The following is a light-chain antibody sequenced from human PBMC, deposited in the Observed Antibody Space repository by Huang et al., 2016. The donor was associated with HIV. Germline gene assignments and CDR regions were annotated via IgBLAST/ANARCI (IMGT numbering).Light chain of an antibody. Sequence: IQLTQSPSSLSASVGDRVTITCRASRDIKTYLAWFHQRPGRAPKFLIFAASFLESGVPSRFSGSGSGTEFTLTINGLQPEDSGTYYCQQVDSYPRTFGQGTNVDVK. V-gene: IGKV1-9*01. CDR1: RDIKTY. CDR2: AAS. CDR3: QQVDSYPRT. J-gene: IGKJ1*01.